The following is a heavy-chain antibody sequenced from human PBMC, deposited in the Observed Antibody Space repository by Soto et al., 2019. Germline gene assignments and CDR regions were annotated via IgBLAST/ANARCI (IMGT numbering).Heavy chain of an antibody. V-gene: IGHV4-61*01. Sequence: QVQLQESGPGLVKPSETLSLTCTVSGGSVSSGSYYWSWIRQPPGKGLEWIGYIYYSGSTNYNPSLKSRVTISVDKSKNQFSLKLSSVTAADTAVYYCARDAATSSSTSLDVWGQGTTVTVSS. D-gene: IGHD6-6*01. CDR2: IYYSGST. CDR3: ARDAATSSSTSLDV. CDR1: GGSVSSGSYY. J-gene: IGHJ6*02.